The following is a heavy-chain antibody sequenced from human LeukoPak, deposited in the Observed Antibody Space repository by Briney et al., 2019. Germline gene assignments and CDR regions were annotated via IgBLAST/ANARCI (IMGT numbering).Heavy chain of an antibody. CDR3: ARAGYTISYYSLDY. CDR2: IYTTGST. CDR1: GGSINSYY. D-gene: IGHD1-26*01. J-gene: IGHJ4*02. Sequence: SETLSLTCTVSGGSINSYYWGWIRQPAGKGLEWIGRIYTTGSTNYNPSLESRVTMSVDTSKNQCSLKLTSVTAADTAMYYCARAGYTISYYSLDYWGQGTLVTVSS. V-gene: IGHV4-4*07.